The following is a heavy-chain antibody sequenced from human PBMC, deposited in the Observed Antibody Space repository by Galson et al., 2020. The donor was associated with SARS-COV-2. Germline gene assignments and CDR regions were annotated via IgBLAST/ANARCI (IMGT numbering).Heavy chain of an antibody. J-gene: IGHJ6*03. V-gene: IGHV4-34*01. CDR1: GGSFSGFY. D-gene: IGHD1-20*01. CDR3: ARTMNYNWNINYYYYYMDL. Sequence: SETLSLTCAVYGGSFSGFYWSWIRQPPGKGLEWIGEINHSGSTKYNPSLKSRVTISVDTSKDQFSLKLSSVTAADTAVYYCARTMNYNWNINYYYYYMDLWGKGTTVTVSS. CDR2: INHSGST.